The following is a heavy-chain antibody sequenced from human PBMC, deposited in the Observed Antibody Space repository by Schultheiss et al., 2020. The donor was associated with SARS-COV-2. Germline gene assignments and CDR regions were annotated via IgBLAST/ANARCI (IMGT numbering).Heavy chain of an antibody. J-gene: IGHJ4*02. Sequence: TLSLTCTVSGGSISSYYWSWIRQPPGKALEWLALIYWDDDKRYSPSLKSRLTITKDTSKNQVVLTMTNMDPVDTATYYCAIDYGDHIFDYWGQGTLVTVSS. CDR2: IYWDDDK. D-gene: IGHD4-17*01. V-gene: IGHV2-5*08. CDR3: AIDYGDHIFDY. CDR1: GGSISSYYW.